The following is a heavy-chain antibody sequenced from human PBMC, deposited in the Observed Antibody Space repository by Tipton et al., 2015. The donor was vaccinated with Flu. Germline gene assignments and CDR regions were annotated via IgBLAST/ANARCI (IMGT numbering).Heavy chain of an antibody. CDR2: IYSGGST. D-gene: IGHD4-17*01. J-gene: IGHJ6*02. V-gene: IGHV3-66*02. Sequence: SLRLSCAASGFTVSSNYMSWVRQAPGKGLEWVSVIYSGGSTYYADSVKGRFTISRDNSKNTLYLQVNSLRAEDTAVYYCAREDYGDYDYYYYGMDVWGQGTTVTVSS. CDR3: AREDYGDYDYYYYGMDV. CDR1: GFTVSSNY.